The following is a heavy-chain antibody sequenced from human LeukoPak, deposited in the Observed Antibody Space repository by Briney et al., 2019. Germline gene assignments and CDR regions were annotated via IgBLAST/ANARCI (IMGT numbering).Heavy chain of an antibody. CDR2: INSDGSST. V-gene: IGHV3-74*01. Sequence: GGSLRLSCAASGFTFSSYWMHWVRQAPGKGLVWVSRINSDGSSTSYADSVKGRFTISRDNAKNTLYLQMNSLRAEDTAVYYCARGPRIAEVGPRIRRAEYFQNWGQGTLVTVSS. CDR1: GFTFSSYW. CDR3: ARGPRIAEVGPRIRRAEYFQN. J-gene: IGHJ1*01. D-gene: IGHD6-19*01.